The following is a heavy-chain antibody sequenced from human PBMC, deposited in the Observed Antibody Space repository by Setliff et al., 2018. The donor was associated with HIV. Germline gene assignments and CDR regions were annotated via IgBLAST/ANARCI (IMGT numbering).Heavy chain of an antibody. CDR1: RGSINSDDYY. D-gene: IGHD2-21*02. CDR2: IYTSGST. V-gene: IGHV4-61*02. Sequence: SETLSLTCTVSRGSINSDDYYWSWIRQPAGKGLEWVGRIYTSGSTNYNPSLKSRVTISQDRSRNQFSLSLSSVTATDTAVYYCTRGRRYGGNSAGSYFDYWGHGILVTVSS. J-gene: IGHJ5*01. CDR3: TRGRRYGGNSAGSYFDY.